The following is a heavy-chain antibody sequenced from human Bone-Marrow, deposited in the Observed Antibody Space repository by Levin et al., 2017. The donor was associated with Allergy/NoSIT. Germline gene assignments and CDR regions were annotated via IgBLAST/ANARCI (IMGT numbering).Heavy chain of an antibody. CDR2: IFSNDEK. V-gene: IGHV2-26*01. D-gene: IGHD4-11*01. J-gene: IGHJ5*02. Sequence: SGPTLVKPTETLTLTCTVSGFSLSNGRMGVSWIRQPPGKALEWLAHIFSNDEKSYNTSLKSRLTISKDTSKSQVVLTMTNMDPVDTATYYCARLPSVFTGWFDPWGQGTLVTVSS. CDR3: ARLPSVFTGWFDP. CDR1: GFSLSNGRMG.